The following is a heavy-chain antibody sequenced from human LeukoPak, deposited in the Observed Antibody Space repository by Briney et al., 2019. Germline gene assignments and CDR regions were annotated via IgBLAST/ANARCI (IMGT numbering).Heavy chain of an antibody. CDR1: GGSFSGYY. Sequence: SETLSLTCAVYGGSFSGYYWSWIRQPQGKGLEWIGEINHSGSTNYNPSLKSRVTISVDTSKNQFSLKLSSVTAADTAVCYCARRGWLRSLDYWGQGTLVTVSS. J-gene: IGHJ4*02. CDR2: INHSGST. V-gene: IGHV4-34*01. D-gene: IGHD5-12*01. CDR3: ARRGWLRSLDY.